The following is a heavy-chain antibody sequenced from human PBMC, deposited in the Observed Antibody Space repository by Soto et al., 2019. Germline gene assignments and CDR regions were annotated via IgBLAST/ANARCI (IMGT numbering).Heavy chain of an antibody. CDR2: ISDSGGLT. CDR1: GFAFSSHP. D-gene: IGHD6-13*01. CDR3: ARDVGIADGVYYGMDV. Sequence: GGSLRLSCAASGFAFSSHPMSWVRQAPERGLEWVSGISDSGGLTYNADSVKGRFTISRDNSKNTLYLQMNSLRAEDTAVYYCARDVGIADGVYYGMDVWGQGTTVTVS. V-gene: IGHV3-23*01. J-gene: IGHJ6*02.